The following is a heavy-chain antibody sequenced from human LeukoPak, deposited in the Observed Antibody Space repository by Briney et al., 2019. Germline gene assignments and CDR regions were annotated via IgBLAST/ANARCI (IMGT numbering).Heavy chain of an antibody. Sequence: SETLSLTCAVYGGSFSGYYWSCIRQTPGKGLEWIGEINHSGSTNYNPSLKSRVTISVDTSKNQFSLKLSSVTAADTAVYYCARGSAQDYWGQGTQVTVSP. V-gene: IGHV4-34*01. CDR2: INHSGST. CDR3: ARGSAQDY. J-gene: IGHJ4*02. CDR1: GGSFSGYY.